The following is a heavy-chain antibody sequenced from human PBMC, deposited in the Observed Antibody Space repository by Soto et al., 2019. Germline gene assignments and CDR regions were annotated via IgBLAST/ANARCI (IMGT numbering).Heavy chain of an antibody. Sequence: GGSLRLSCAASGFIFSNHAMSWVRQVPGKGLEWVSGISAGGNLIYYADSVRGRFTMSRDNSKNMLYLQMNSLRAEDTAVYFCAKRQGIGAAAKNFDFWGKGARVTVSS. D-gene: IGHD6-13*01. J-gene: IGHJ4*02. V-gene: IGHV3-23*01. CDR1: GFIFSNHA. CDR2: ISAGGNLI. CDR3: AKRQGIGAAAKNFDF.